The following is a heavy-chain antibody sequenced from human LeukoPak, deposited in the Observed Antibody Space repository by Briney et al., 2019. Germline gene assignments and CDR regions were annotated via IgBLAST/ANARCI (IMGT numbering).Heavy chain of an antibody. J-gene: IGHJ4*02. Sequence: GGSLRLSCAASGFTFSNHWMHWVRQAPGKGLVWVSRIKSDGTYSDYADSVKGRFTISRDNSKNTLYLQMNSLRAEDTAVYYCGWGGGHIDYWGQGTLVTVSS. CDR1: GFTFSNHW. V-gene: IGHV3-74*01. D-gene: IGHD3-10*01. CDR2: IKSDGTYS. CDR3: GWGGGHIDY.